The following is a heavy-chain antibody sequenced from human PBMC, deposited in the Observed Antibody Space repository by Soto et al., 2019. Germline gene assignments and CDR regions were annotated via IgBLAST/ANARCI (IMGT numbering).Heavy chain of an antibody. J-gene: IGHJ5*01. Sequence: SVKVSCKAPGGTFSSYAISWVRQAPGQGLEWMGGIIPIFGTANYAQKFQGRVTITADESTSTAYMELSSLRSEDTAVYYCASGTYSSGWFGYWGQGTLVTVSS. CDR1: GGTFSSYA. V-gene: IGHV1-69*13. D-gene: IGHD6-19*01. CDR3: ASGTYSSGWFGY. CDR2: IIPIFGTA.